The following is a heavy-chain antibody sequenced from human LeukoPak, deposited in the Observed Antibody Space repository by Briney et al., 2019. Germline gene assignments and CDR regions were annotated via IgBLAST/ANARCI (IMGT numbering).Heavy chain of an antibody. CDR2: ISSSSSYI. CDR1: GFTFSSYS. Sequence: GGSLRLSCAASGFTFSSYSMNWVRQAPGKGLEWVSSISSSSSYIYYADSVKGRFTISRDNAKNSLYLQMNSLRAEDTAVYYCARDHNPLVVVVAATVLYYLDYWGQGTLVTVSS. CDR3: ARDHNPLVVVVAATVLYYLDY. V-gene: IGHV3-21*01. D-gene: IGHD2-15*01. J-gene: IGHJ4*02.